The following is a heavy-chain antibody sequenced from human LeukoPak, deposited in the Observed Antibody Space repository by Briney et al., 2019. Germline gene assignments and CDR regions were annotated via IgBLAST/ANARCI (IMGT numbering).Heavy chain of an antibody. V-gene: IGHV1-3*01. J-gene: IGHJ4*02. Sequence: ASVKVSCKASGYTFTSYAMHWVRQAPGQRLEWMGWINAGNGNTKYSQKFQGRVTITRDTSASTAYMELSSLRSEDTAVYYCARGGQAGYSSSWYDIDYWGQGTLVTVSS. D-gene: IGHD6-13*01. CDR2: INAGNGNT. CDR3: ARGGQAGYSSSWYDIDY. CDR1: GYTFTSYA.